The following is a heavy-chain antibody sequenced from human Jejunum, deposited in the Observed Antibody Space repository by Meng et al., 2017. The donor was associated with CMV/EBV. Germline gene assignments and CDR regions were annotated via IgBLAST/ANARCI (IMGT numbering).Heavy chain of an antibody. CDR3: ARTAKARTSYYDIFDS. J-gene: IGHJ4*02. V-gene: IGHV2-5*02. CDR1: RGVR. Sequence: RGVRVCWILQSPGKALEWLAVVFWDGDKHYSPSLKSRLTIIKDTSKHQVFLTMTNMDPVDTATFYCARTAKARTSYYDIFDSWGQGTLVTVSS. D-gene: IGHD3-22*01. CDR2: VFWDGDK.